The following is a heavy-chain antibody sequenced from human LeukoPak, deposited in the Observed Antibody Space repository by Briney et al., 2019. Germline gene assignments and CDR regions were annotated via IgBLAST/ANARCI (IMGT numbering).Heavy chain of an antibody. CDR3: ARRNWGAMYDY. CDR2: INHSGST. D-gene: IGHD7-27*01. J-gene: IGHJ4*02. CDR1: GGSFSGYY. Sequence: NPSQTLSLTCAVYGGSFSGYYWSWIRQPSGKGLEWIGEINHSGSTNYNPSLKSRVTISVDTSKNQFSLKLSSVTAADTAVYYCARRNWGAMYDYWGQGTLVTVSS. V-gene: IGHV4-34*01.